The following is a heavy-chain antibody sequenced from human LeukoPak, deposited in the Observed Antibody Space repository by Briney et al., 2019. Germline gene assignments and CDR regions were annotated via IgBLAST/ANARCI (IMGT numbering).Heavy chain of an antibody. CDR3: ARSSWGQQLGGFDY. CDR1: GFTFSSYA. Sequence: GSLRLSCAASGFTFSSYAMSWVRRAPGKGLEWIGYIYYSGSTNYNPSLKSRVTISVDTSKNQFSLKLSSVTAADTTVYYCARSSWGQQLGGFDYWGQGTLVTVSS. V-gene: IGHV4-59*01. D-gene: IGHD6-13*01. CDR2: IYYSGST. J-gene: IGHJ4*02.